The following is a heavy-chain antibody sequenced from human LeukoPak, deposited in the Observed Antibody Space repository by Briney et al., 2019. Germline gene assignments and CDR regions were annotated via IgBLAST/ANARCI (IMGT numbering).Heavy chain of an antibody. V-gene: IGHV3-23*01. J-gene: IGHJ5*02. CDR1: GFTFSSCA. CDR3: AKGPGIAAAGPKYDP. Sequence: GGSLRLSCAASGFTFSSCAMSWVRQAPGKGLEWVSAISGSGGSTYYADSVKGRFTISRDNSKNTLYLQMNSLRAEDTAVYYCAKGPGIAAAGPKYDPWGQGTLVTVSS. D-gene: IGHD6-13*01. CDR2: ISGSGGST.